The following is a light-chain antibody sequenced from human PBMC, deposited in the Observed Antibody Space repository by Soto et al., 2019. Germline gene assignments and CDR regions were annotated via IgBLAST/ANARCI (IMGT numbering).Light chain of an antibody. CDR3: QQYGSSPRT. CDR2: GAS. V-gene: IGKV3-20*01. CDR1: QSVGTY. Sequence: EIVSTQSPATLSLSPGERATLSCRASQSVGTYLAWYQQKPGQAPRLLIYGASSRATGIPDRFSGSGSGTDFTLTISRLEPEDFAVYYCQQYGSSPRTFGQGTKVDI. J-gene: IGKJ1*01.